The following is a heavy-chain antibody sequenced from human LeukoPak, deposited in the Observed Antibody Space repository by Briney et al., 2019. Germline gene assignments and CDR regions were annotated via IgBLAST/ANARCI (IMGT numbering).Heavy chain of an antibody. J-gene: IGHJ6*02. V-gene: IGHV6-1*01. Sequence: SQTLSLTCAISGDSVSSNIAAWNWVRQSPSRGLEWLGRTYYRSKWYIDYVASVKSRATINPDTSKNQFSLQLSSVTPEDTAVYYCTRDQDGMDVWGQGTTVTVSS. CDR3: TRDQDGMDV. CDR2: TYYRSKWYI. CDR1: GDSVSSNIAA.